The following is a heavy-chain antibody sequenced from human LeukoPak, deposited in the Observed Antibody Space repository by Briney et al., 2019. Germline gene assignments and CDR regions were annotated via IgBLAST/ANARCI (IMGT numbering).Heavy chain of an antibody. Sequence: PGGSLRFSCAASGSTFRSYRMNWVRQAPGKGLEWVASIKQGESERYYVDSVNGRFTISRDNAKNSLYLQMNSLRAEDTAVYYCARGDNSAFDIWGQGTMVTVSS. CDR3: ARGDNSAFDI. D-gene: IGHD3-22*01. J-gene: IGHJ3*02. V-gene: IGHV3-7*04. CDR1: GSTFRSYR. CDR2: IKQGESER.